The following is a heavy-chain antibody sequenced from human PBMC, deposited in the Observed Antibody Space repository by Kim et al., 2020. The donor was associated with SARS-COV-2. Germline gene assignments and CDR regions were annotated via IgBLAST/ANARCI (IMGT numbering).Heavy chain of an antibody. CDR3: TRDLQMTPAIFPYFYGMDV. Sequence: GGSLRLSCVASGFTFSDYEMNWVRQSPGMGLEWVSFICGSGKTTHYADSAKGRFTISRDNAKNSLYLELNTLRAEDTAVYYCTRDLQMTPAIFPYFYGMDVWGQGTTVTVSS. CDR1: GFTFSDYE. D-gene: IGHD4-17*01. V-gene: IGHV3-48*03. CDR2: ICGSGKTT. J-gene: IGHJ6*02.